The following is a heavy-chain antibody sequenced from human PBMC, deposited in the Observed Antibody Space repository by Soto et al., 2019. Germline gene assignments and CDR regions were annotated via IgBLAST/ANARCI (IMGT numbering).Heavy chain of an antibody. J-gene: IGHJ6*02. CDR1: GFTFGDYA. CDR2: IRSKAYGGTT. Sequence: PGGSLRLSCTASGFTFGDYAMSWVRQAPGKGLEWVGFIRSKAYGGTTEYAASVKGRFTIARDDSKSIAYLQMNSLKTEDTAVYYCTSAFYYYYGMDVWGQGTTVTVSS. CDR3: TSAFYYYYGMDV. V-gene: IGHV3-49*04.